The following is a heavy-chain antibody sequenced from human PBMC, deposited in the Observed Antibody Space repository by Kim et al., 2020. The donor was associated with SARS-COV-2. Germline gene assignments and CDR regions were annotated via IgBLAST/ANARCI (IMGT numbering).Heavy chain of an antibody. J-gene: IGHJ6*02. Sequence: RYYADSGKGRFTISGDNAKNSLYLKMNSLRAEDTAVYYCARSIGDYGMDVWGQGTTVTVSS. CDR3: ARSIGDYGMDV. D-gene: IGHD3-22*01. CDR2: R. V-gene: IGHV3-11*01.